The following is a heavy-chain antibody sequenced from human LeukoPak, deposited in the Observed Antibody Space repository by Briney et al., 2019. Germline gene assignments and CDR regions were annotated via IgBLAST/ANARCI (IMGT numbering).Heavy chain of an antibody. CDR2: IIAYNGNT. D-gene: IGHD3-9*01. Sequence: ASVKVSCKASGYSFTSNYIHWVRQAPGQGLEWMGWIIAYNGNTNYAQKLQGRVTMTTDTSTSTAYMELRSLRSDDTAVYYCARAGYDLLTLAPDPANDYWGQGTLVTVSS. V-gene: IGHV1-18*04. J-gene: IGHJ4*02. CDR3: ARAGYDLLTLAPDPANDY. CDR1: GYSFTSNY.